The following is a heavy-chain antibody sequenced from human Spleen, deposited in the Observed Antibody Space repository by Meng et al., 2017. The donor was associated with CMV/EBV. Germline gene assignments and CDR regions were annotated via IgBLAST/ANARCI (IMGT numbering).Heavy chain of an antibody. CDR2: INSDGSST. D-gene: IGHD1-26*01. Sequence: VQLVESGGGLVQPGGSLRLSCAVSGFTLRRYWMHWVRQAPGKGLEWVSRINSDGSSTSYADSVRGRFTISRDDAKNTLYLQMNSLRVEDTAVYYCARGVAESLGWEMGYWGQGTLVTVSS. CDR3: ARGVAESLGWEMGY. J-gene: IGHJ4*02. CDR1: GFTLRRYW. V-gene: IGHV3-74*01.